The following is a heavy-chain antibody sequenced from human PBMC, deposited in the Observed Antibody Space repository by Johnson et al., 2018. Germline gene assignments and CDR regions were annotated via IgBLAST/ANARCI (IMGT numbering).Heavy chain of an antibody. V-gene: IGHV3-9*01. CDR3: AKANQYIVVVPPNYYYYMDV. D-gene: IGHD2-2*01. CDR1: GFTFDDYA. CDR2: IRWNSGSI. Sequence: EVQLVESGGGVVQPGRSLRLSCAASGFTFDDYAMHWVRHAPGKGLAWVSGIRWNSGSIGDADSGKGRFNISRDNAKNSLYLQMNSLRAEDTALYYCAKANQYIVVVPPNYYYYMDVWGKGTTVTVSS. J-gene: IGHJ6*03.